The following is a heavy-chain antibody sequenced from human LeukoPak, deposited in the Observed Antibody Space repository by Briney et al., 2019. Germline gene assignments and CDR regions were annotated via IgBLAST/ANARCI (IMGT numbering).Heavy chain of an antibody. D-gene: IGHD3-9*01. Sequence: GGSLRLSCAASGFTFSSYAMSWVRQAPGKGLEWVSAISGSGGSTYYADSVKGRFTISRDNSKKTLYLQMNSLRAEDTAVYYCAKGYDILTGYYHNWFDPWGQGTLVTVSS. CDR1: GFTFSSYA. J-gene: IGHJ5*02. CDR3: AKGYDILTGYYHNWFDP. V-gene: IGHV3-23*01. CDR2: ISGSGGST.